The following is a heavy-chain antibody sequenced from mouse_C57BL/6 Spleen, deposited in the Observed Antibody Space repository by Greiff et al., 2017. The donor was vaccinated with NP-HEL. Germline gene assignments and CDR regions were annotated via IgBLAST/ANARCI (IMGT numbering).Heavy chain of an antibody. J-gene: IGHJ2*01. CDR2: ISSGSSTI. D-gene: IGHD4-1*01. Sequence: DVQLVESGGGLVKPGGSLKLSCAASGFTFSDYGMHWVRQAPEKGLEWVAYISSGSSTIYYADTVKGRFTISRDNAKNTLFLQMTSLRSEDTAMYYCARDTGTGPYFDYWGQGTTLTVSS. V-gene: IGHV5-17*01. CDR3: ARDTGTGPYFDY. CDR1: GFTFSDYG.